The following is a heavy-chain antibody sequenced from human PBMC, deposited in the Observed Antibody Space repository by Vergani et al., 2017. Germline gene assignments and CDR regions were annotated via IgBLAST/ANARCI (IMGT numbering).Heavy chain of an antibody. CDR1: GFSFNDYY. CDR3: ARDGENAFDI. Sequence: VQLVESGGGLVKPGGSLRLSCAASGFSFNDYYMSWIRQAPGKGLEWVSVIYSGGSTYYADSVKGRFTISRDNAKNTLYLQMNSLRAEDTAVYYCARDGENAFDIWGQGTMVTVSS. V-gene: IGHV3-66*01. CDR2: IYSGGST. D-gene: IGHD3-3*01. J-gene: IGHJ3*02.